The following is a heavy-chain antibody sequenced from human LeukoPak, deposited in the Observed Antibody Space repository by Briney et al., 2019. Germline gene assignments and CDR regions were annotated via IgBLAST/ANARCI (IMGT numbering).Heavy chain of an antibody. D-gene: IGHD2-2*02. V-gene: IGHV1-2*02. Sequence: ASVKVSCKAPGYTFTGYYMHWVRQAPGQGLEWMGWINPNSGGTNYAQKFQGRVTMTRDTSISTAYMELSRLRSDDTAVYYCARDRYCSSTSCYTAFDPWGQGTLVTVSS. J-gene: IGHJ5*02. CDR2: INPNSGGT. CDR1: GYTFTGYY. CDR3: ARDRYCSSTSCYTAFDP.